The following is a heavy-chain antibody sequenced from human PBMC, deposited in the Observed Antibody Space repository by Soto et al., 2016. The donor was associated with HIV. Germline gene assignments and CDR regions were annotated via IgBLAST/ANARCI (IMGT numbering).Heavy chain of an antibody. CDR1: GFTFSSYS. J-gene: IGHJ5*02. Sequence: EVQLVEPGGGLVKPGGSLRLSCAASGFTFSSYSMNWVRQAPGKGLEWVSSISSSSSYIYYADSLKGRFTISRDNAKNSLYPQMNSLRAEDTAVYYCARDRFTFGGIIVRLGWFDPWGQGTLVTVSS. CDR3: ARDRFTFGGIIVRLGWFDP. V-gene: IGHV3-21*01. CDR2: ISSSSSYI. D-gene: IGHD3-16*02.